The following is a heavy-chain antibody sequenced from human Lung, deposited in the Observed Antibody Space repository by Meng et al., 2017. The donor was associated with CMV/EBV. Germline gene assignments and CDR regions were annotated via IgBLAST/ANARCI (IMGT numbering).Heavy chain of an antibody. CDR3: VGAPLIYYYGMDV. J-gene: IGHJ6*02. D-gene: IGHD1-26*01. Sequence: ETLSLXXAVSGFTVSSNYMSWVRQAPGKGLEWVSVIYSGGSTYYADSVKGRFTISRDNSKNTLYLQMNSLRAEDTAVYYCVGAPLIYYYGMDVWGQGTTVTVSS. V-gene: IGHV3-53*01. CDR1: GFTVSSNY. CDR2: IYSGGST.